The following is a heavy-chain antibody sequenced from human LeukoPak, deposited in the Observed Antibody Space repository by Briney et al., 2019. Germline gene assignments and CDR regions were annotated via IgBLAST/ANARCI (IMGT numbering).Heavy chain of an antibody. V-gene: IGHV4-4*07. J-gene: IGHJ3*02. CDR1: GGSITSYY. CDR2: VYTSGST. CDR3: ARHSSMIADPYDDAFDI. Sequence: PSETLSLTCTVSGGSITSYYWSWIRQPAGKGLEWIGCVYTSGSTNYNPSLKSRVTMSVDTSKNQFSLKLSSVTAADTAVYYCARHSSMIADPYDDAFDIWGQGTMVTVSS. D-gene: IGHD3-22*01.